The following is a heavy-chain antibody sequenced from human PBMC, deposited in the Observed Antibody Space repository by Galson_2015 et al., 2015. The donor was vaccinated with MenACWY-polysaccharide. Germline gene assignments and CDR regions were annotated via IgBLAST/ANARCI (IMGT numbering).Heavy chain of an antibody. CDR1: GFTFSSYT. D-gene: IGHD3-10*01. CDR3: ARAVRITSFDP. Sequence: LRLSCAASGFTFSSYTMNWVRQAPGKGLEWVSSMSSSSSYIYYADSVKGRFTIPRDNAKNSLYLQMNSLRAEDTAVYYCARAVRITSFDPWGQGTLVTVSS. V-gene: IGHV3-21*01. CDR2: MSSSSSYI. J-gene: IGHJ5*02.